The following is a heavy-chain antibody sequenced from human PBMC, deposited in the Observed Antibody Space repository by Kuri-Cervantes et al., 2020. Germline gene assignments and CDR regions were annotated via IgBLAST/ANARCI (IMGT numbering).Heavy chain of an antibody. D-gene: IGHD6-13*01. CDR2: SYYNGNT. CDR1: GDSISSTTSY. CDR3: ARYGTRNAAAAGRGWFDP. J-gene: IGHJ5*02. Sequence: SETLSLTCTVSGDSISSTTSYWGWVRQPPGKGLEWIGISYYNGNTYYNPSLKSRVTISVDRSKNQFSLKVTSVTATDTAVYYCARYGTRNAAAAGRGWFDPWGQGTLVTVSS. V-gene: IGHV4-39*01.